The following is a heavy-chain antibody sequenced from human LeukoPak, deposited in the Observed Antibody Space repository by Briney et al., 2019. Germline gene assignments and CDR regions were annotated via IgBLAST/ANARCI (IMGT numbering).Heavy chain of an antibody. D-gene: IGHD3-22*01. CDR2: IKQDGSAR. CDR1: GFTLSPCW. CDR3: ARCPYDSTGYYSVPSHLDY. Sequence: GGSLRLSCAASGFTLSPCWMTWVGQAPCKGVEWVANIKQDGSARYYVDSLRGRFSISRDNVKNSLFLQMNSLSAEDTAVYYCARCPYDSTGYYSVPSHLDYWGQGTLVTVSS. J-gene: IGHJ4*02. V-gene: IGHV3-7*01.